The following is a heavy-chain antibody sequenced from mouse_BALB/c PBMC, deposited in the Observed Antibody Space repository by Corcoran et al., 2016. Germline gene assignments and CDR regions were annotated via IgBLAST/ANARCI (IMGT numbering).Heavy chain of an antibody. V-gene: IGHV8-8*01. CDR2: ILWNDSK. CDR1: GFSLSTSTMG. J-gene: IGHJ1*01. CDR3: ARNWDWYFDV. Sequence: QVTLKESGPGILQPSQNLSMTCSFTGFSLSTSTMGVGWIRQPSGKGLEWLLHILWNDSKYYNPALKSRLTISKDTYNNQVFIKIANVDTADTATYYWARNWDWYFDVWGAGTTVTVSS. D-gene: IGHD4-1*01.